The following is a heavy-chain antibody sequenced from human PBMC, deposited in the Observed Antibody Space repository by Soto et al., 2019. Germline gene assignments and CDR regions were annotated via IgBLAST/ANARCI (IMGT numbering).Heavy chain of an antibody. D-gene: IGHD3-10*01. CDR2: IYYIGST. V-gene: IGHV4-31*03. CDR3: ARYFMVRGVMSAFDF. J-gene: IGHJ3*01. CDR1: GGSISSGGYY. Sequence: SETLSLTCTVSGGSISSGGYYWSWIRQHPGKGLEWIGYIYYIGSTYYNPSLKSRVTISVDTSKNQFSLKLSSVTAADTAVYYCARYFMVRGVMSAFDFWGQGTMVTVSS.